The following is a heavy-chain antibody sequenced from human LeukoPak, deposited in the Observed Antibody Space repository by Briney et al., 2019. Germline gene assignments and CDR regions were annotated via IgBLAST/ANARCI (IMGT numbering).Heavy chain of an antibody. CDR3: ARENWSTRQLARYYFDY. D-gene: IGHD6-6*01. CDR1: GFTFSSYS. CDR2: ISSSSSTI. Sequence: PGGSLRLSCAASGFTFSSYSMNWVRQAPGKGLEWVSYISSSSSTIYYADSVKGRFTISRDNAKNSLYLQMNSLRAEDTAVYYCARENWSTRQLARYYFDYWGQGTLVTVSS. J-gene: IGHJ4*02. V-gene: IGHV3-48*01.